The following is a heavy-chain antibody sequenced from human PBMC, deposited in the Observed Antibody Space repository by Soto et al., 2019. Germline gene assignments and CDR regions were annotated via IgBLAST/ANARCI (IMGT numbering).Heavy chain of an antibody. Sequence: GASVKVSCKASGYTFTSYAMHWVRQAPGQRLEWMGWINAGNGNTKYSQKFQGRVTITRDTSASTAYMELSSLRSEDTAVYYCARARSRGVVLAAPTYAFDIWGQGTMVTVSS. CDR1: GYTFTSYA. V-gene: IGHV1-3*01. J-gene: IGHJ3*02. D-gene: IGHD2-15*01. CDR2: INAGNGNT. CDR3: ARARSRGVVLAAPTYAFDI.